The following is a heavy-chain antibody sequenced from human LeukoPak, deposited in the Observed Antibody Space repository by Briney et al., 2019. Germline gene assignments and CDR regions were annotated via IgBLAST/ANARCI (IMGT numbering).Heavy chain of an antibody. CDR3: ARDPSRGDLNYFDY. V-gene: IGHV3-66*02. D-gene: IGHD6-25*01. CDR1: GFTVSSNY. Sequence: GGSLILSCAASGFTVSSNYMSWVRQAPGKGLEWVSVIYSGGSTYYADSVKGRFTISRDNSKNTLYLKMNSLRAEDTAVYYCARDPSRGDLNYFDYWGQGTLVTVSS. J-gene: IGHJ4*02. CDR2: IYSGGST.